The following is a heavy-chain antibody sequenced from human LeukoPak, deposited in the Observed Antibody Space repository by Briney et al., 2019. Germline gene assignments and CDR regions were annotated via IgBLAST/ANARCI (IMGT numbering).Heavy chain of an antibody. D-gene: IGHD2-2*01. CDR1: GDSITRYY. CDR2: INNSGGT. V-gene: IGHV4-59*08. J-gene: IGHJ4*02. CDR3: ASQMSGTSVSY. Sequence: PSETLSLTCTVSGDSITRYYWSWIRQPPGKGLEWIGYINNSGGTSYIPSLKSRVTISLDTSKNQFSLKLNSVTTTDTAVYYCASQMSGTSVSYWGQGTLVTVSS.